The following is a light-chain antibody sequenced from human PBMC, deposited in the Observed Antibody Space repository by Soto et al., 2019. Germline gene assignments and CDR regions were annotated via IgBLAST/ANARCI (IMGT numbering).Light chain of an antibody. Sequence: DIQMTQSPSSLSASVGDRVTITCRASQNIKKYLNWYQQQPGKAPKLLIYTASSLQVGFTSRFSGSGSGTDFTLIISILQPADSATYYCQQSFSAPLTFGGGTKVEIK. CDR3: QQSFSAPLT. CDR1: QNIKKY. V-gene: IGKV1-39*01. CDR2: TAS. J-gene: IGKJ4*01.